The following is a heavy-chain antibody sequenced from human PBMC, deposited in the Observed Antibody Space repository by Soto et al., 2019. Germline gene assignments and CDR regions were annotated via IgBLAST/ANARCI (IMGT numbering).Heavy chain of an antibody. V-gene: IGHV3-23*01. CDR3: AKTANGWFSAFDI. J-gene: IGHJ3*02. D-gene: IGHD6-19*01. CDR2: ISGSGGTT. CDR1: GFTFSSYA. Sequence: EVQLLECGGGLVQPGGSLRLSCAASGFTFSSYAMSWVRQAPGKGLEWVSDISGSGGTTYYADSVKGRFTFSRDNSKNTLYLQMNSLRAEDTAVYYCAKTANGWFSAFDIWGQGTMVTVSS.